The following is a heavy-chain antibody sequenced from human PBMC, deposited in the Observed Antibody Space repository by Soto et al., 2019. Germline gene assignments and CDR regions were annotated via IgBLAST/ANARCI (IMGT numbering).Heavy chain of an antibody. Sequence: QVQLQESGPGLVKPSQTLSLTCTVSGGSISSGGYYWSWLRQHPGKGLEWIGYIYYSGSTYYNPSLKSRVTISVDTSKNQCSLKLSSVTAADTAVYYCARDRHPXLGNYXSEPXGMDVWGQGTTVTVSS. CDR2: IYYSGST. D-gene: IGHD3-10*01. V-gene: IGHV4-31*03. CDR3: ARDRHPXLGNYXSEPXGMDV. J-gene: IGHJ6*02. CDR1: GGSISSGGYY.